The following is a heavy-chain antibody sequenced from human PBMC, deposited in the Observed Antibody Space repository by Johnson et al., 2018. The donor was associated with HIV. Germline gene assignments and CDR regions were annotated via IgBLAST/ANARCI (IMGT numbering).Heavy chain of an antibody. D-gene: IGHD5-18*01. CDR3: AKDRIRSTAPDTFDV. J-gene: IGHJ3*01. CDR1: GFTFRTYA. CDR2: ISGSGDSA. V-gene: IGHV3-23*04. Sequence: VQLVESGGGVVQPGRSLRLSCAVSGFTFRTYAMHWVRQAPGKGLEWVSAISGSGDSAYYADSVKGRFTISRDNSKNTLYLQMDSLRAVDTAVFYCAKDRIRSTAPDTFDVWGQGTMVTVSS.